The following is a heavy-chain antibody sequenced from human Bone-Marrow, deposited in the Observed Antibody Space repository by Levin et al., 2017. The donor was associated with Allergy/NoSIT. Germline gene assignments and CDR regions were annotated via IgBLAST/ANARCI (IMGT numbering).Heavy chain of an antibody. CDR2: IYYSGST. D-gene: IGHD6-19*01. Sequence: PSETLSLTCTVSGGSISSYYWSWIRQPPGKGLEWIGYIYYSGSTNYNPSLKSRVTISVDTSKNQFSLKLSSVTAADTAVYYCARAVAVALGTSWYFDYWGQGTLVTVSS. J-gene: IGHJ4*02. CDR1: GGSISSYY. V-gene: IGHV4-59*01. CDR3: ARAVAVALGTSWYFDY.